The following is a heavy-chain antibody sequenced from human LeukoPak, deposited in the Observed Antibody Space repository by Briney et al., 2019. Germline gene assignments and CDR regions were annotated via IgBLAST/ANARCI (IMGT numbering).Heavy chain of an antibody. CDR2: ISWNSGTK. Sequence: PGGSLRLSCAASGFIFDDYAMYWVRQAPGRGVEWVSCISWNSGTKDYADSVKGRFTISRDNSKNTLYLQMNSLRAEDTAVYYCAKAYQLLRWFDPWGQGTLVTVSS. J-gene: IGHJ5*02. V-gene: IGHV3-9*01. D-gene: IGHD2-2*01. CDR1: GFIFDDYA. CDR3: AKAYQLLRWFDP.